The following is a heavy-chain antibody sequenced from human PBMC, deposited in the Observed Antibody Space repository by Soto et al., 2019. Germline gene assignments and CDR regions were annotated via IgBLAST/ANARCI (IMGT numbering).Heavy chain of an antibody. D-gene: IGHD2-2*01. CDR2: INPNSGGT. CDR3: ASVGWGCCSSTSCPDAFDI. V-gene: IGHV1-2*04. CDR1: GYTFTGYY. Sequence: ASVKVSCKASGYTFTGYYMHWVRQAPGQGLEWMGWINPNSGGTNYAQKFQGWVTMTRDTPISTAYMELSRLRSDDTAVYYCASVGWGCCSSTSCPDAFDIWGQGTMVTVSS. J-gene: IGHJ3*02.